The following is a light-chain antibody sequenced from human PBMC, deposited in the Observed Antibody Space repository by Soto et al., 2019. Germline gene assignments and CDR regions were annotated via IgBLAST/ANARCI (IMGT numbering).Light chain of an antibody. Sequence: IVLTQSPGTLSLSPGESATLSCRASQSISSSYVAWYQQKPGQAPRLLIYAASARATGLPDRFSGSGSGTDFTLTISRLEPEDFAMYSCHCQDFGNSAVYSFGQGTKLEI. CDR1: QSISSSY. J-gene: IGKJ2*01. V-gene: IGKV3-20*01. CDR3: HCQDFGNSAVYS. CDR2: AAS.